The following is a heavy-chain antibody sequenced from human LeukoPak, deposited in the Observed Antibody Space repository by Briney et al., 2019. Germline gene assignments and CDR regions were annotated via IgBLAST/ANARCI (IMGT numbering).Heavy chain of an antibody. Sequence: SETLSLTRTVSGGSISSSSYYWGWIRQPPGKGLEWIGSIYYSGSTYYNPSLKSRVTISVDTSKNQFSLKLSSVTAADTAVYYCARVMGAAAGTFDYWGQGTLVTVSS. J-gene: IGHJ4*02. CDR3: ARVMGAAAGTFDY. CDR2: IYYSGST. V-gene: IGHV4-39*07. CDR1: GGSISSSSYY. D-gene: IGHD6-13*01.